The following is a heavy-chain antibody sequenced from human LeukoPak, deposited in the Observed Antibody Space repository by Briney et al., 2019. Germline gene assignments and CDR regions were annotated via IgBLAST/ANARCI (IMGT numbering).Heavy chain of an antibody. CDR3: ARTRRYCSSTSCYNSYYYYGMDV. Sequence: SETLSLTCTVSGGSISSYYWSWIRQPPGKGLEWIGEINHSGSTNYNPSLKSRVTISVDTSKNQFSLKLSSVTAADTAVYYCARTRRYCSSTSCYNSYYYYGMDVWGQGTTVTVSS. V-gene: IGHV4-34*01. J-gene: IGHJ6*02. CDR2: INHSGST. D-gene: IGHD2-2*02. CDR1: GGSISSYY.